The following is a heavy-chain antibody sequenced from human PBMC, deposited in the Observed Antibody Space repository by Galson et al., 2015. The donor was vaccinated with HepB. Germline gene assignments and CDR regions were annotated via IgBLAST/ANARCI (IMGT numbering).Heavy chain of an antibody. J-gene: IGHJ2*01. V-gene: IGHV1-69*13. Sequence: SVKVSCKASGGTFSSYAISWVRQAPGQGLEWMGGIIPIFGTANYAQKFQGRVTITADESTSTAYMELSSLRSEDTAVYYCARGHPTHAFFALVGYFDLWGRGTLVTVSS. CDR2: IIPIFGTA. CDR1: GGTFSSYA. CDR3: ARGHPTHAFFALVGYFDL. D-gene: IGHD3/OR15-3a*01.